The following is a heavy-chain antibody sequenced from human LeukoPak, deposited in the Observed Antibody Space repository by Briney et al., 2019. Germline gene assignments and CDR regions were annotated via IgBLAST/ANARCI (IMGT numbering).Heavy chain of an antibody. Sequence: GGSLRLSCAASGFTVSSNYMSWVRQAPGKGLEWVSVIYSGGSTYYADSVKGRFTISRDNSKNTLYLQMNSLRAEDTAVYYCAKGRIQLWSPFDYWGQGTLVTVSS. V-gene: IGHV3-66*01. CDR1: GFTVSSNY. D-gene: IGHD5-18*01. CDR3: AKGRIQLWSPFDY. CDR2: IYSGGST. J-gene: IGHJ4*02.